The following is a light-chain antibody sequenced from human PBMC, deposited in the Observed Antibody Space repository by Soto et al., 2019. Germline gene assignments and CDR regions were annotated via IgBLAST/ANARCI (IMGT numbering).Light chain of an antibody. CDR3: SSYTSSSTL. Sequence: QCVFTQPASVSGSSGLTITISCTVTSSDVGGYNYVSWYQQHPGKAPKLMIYAVTDRPSGVSSRFSGSKSGNTASLTISGLQAEDEADYYCSSYTSSSTLFGTGTKVTVL. CDR1: SSDVGGYNY. CDR2: AVT. J-gene: IGLJ1*01. V-gene: IGLV2-14*01.